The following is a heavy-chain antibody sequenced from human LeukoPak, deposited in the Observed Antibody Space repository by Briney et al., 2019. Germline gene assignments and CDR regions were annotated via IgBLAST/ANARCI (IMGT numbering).Heavy chain of an antibody. D-gene: IGHD3-3*01. CDR1: GGSISSSDYY. CDR3: ASGTIFGAYYGMDV. CDR2: ISYSGST. Sequence: TSETLSLTCTVSGGSISSSDYYWSWIRQPPGKGLEWIGYISYSGSTNYNPSLKSRVTISVDTSKSQFSLKLTSVTAADTAVYYCASGTIFGAYYGMDVWGQGTTVTVSS. J-gene: IGHJ6*02. V-gene: IGHV4-61*08.